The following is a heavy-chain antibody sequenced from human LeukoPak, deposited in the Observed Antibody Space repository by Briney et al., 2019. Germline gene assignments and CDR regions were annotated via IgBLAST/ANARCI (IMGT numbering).Heavy chain of an antibody. Sequence: PSQTLSLTCAVYGGSFSDYYWGWIRQPPGKGLEWIGEINNSRRTNYNPSLKSRATISVDTSKNQCSLRLSSVTAADTAVYYCARRGMITFGAVISCRRWFDPWGQGTLVTVSS. CDR1: GGSFSDYY. CDR3: ARRGMITFGAVISCRRWFDP. D-gene: IGHD3-16*02. J-gene: IGHJ5*02. V-gene: IGHV4-34*01. CDR2: INNSRRT.